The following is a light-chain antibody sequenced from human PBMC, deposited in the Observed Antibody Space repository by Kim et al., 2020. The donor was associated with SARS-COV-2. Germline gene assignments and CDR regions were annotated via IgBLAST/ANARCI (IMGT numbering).Light chain of an antibody. Sequence: SSALTQDPAVSVALGQTVRITCQGDSLRSYYATWYQQKPGQAPVLVIYGRNSRPSGIPDRFSGSSSGNTASLPITGTQAGDAADYYCTSRDSNDNVVFGG. CDR2: GRN. V-gene: IGLV3-19*01. CDR3: TSRDSNDNVV. CDR1: SLRSYY. J-gene: IGLJ2*01.